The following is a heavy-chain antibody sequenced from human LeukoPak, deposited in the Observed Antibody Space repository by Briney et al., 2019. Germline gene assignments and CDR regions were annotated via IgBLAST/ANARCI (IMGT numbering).Heavy chain of an antibody. Sequence: SETLSLTCAVYGGSFSGYYWSWIRQPPGKGLEWIGEINRSGSTNYNPSLKSRVTISVDTSKNQFSLKLSSVTAADTAVYYCARHGDGIPLLWFGESPDYYYMDVWGKGTTVTISS. CDR2: INRSGST. J-gene: IGHJ6*03. V-gene: IGHV4-34*01. D-gene: IGHD3-10*01. CDR1: GGSFSGYY. CDR3: ARHGDGIPLLWFGESPDYYYMDV.